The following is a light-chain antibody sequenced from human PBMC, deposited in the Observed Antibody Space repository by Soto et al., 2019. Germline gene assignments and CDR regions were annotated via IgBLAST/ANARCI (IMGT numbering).Light chain of an antibody. V-gene: IGKV1-5*03. Sequence: DIQMTQSPSTLSGSVGDRVTITCRASQTISSWLAWYQQKPGKAPKLLIYKASTLKSGVPSRFSGSGSGTEFTLTISSLQPDDFATYYCQHYNSYSAAFGQGTKAELK. CDR1: QTISSW. J-gene: IGKJ1*01. CDR2: KAS. CDR3: QHYNSYSAA.